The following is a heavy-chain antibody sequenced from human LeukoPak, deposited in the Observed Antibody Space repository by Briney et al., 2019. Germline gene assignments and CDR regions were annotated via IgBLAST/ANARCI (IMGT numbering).Heavy chain of an antibody. D-gene: IGHD3-10*01. J-gene: IGHJ6*03. CDR3: ARQISDYYYYYIDV. CDR2: IYYSGTT. CDR1: GGSISSSHYY. Sequence: PSETLSLTCSVFGGSISSSHYYWGWIRQPPGKGLEWIGTIYYSGTTYYNPSLESRVTISEDTSKNQFSLTLRSVTAADTAVYYCARQISDYYYYYIDVWGKGTTVTVSS. V-gene: IGHV4-39*01.